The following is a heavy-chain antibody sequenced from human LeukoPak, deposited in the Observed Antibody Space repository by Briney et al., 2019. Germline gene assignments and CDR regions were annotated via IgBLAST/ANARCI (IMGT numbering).Heavy chain of an antibody. CDR3: ARGLTDLPTNWFDR. Sequence: ASATVSCMPSGYTFTSYGISWVRQAPGQGLEWMGWISAYNGNTNYAQTLQGRVTITTDTSTSTAYMEQRSVRSDNTAVYYCARGLTDLPTNWFDRWGQGTLVTVSS. CDR1: GYTFTSYG. J-gene: IGHJ5*02. V-gene: IGHV1-18*01. D-gene: IGHD2-8*02. CDR2: ISAYNGNT.